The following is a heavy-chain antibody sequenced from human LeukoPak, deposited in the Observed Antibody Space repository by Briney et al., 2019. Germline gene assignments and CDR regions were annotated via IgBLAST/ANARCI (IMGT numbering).Heavy chain of an antibody. V-gene: IGHV4-61*02. J-gene: IGHJ4*02. Sequence: SETLSLTCTVPGGSISSGSYYWSWIRQPAGKGLEWIGRIYTSGSTNYNPSLKSRVTISVDTSKNQFSLKLSSVTAADTAVYYCARRANGYDYWGQGTLVTVSS. D-gene: IGHD5-18*01. CDR1: GGSISSGSYY. CDR2: IYTSGST. CDR3: ARRANGYDY.